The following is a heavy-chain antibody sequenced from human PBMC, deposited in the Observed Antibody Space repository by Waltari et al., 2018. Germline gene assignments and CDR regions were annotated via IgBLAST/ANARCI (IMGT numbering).Heavy chain of an antibody. CDR1: GGSISRRDW. D-gene: IGHD6-19*01. CDR2: IYHSGST. V-gene: IGHV4-4*02. CDR3: ARSLAVANTLTHYYYMDV. J-gene: IGHJ6*03. Sequence: QVQLQESGPGLVQPSGTLSLTCAVSGGSISRRDWWSWVRPPPGQGLEWIGEIYHSGSTNYNPSLKSRVTISVDKSKNQFSLKLTSVTAADSAVYLCARSLAVANTLTHYYYMDVWGKGTTVTVSS.